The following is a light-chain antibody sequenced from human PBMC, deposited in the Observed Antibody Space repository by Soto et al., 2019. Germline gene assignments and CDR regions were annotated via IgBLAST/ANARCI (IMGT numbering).Light chain of an antibody. CDR3: QQYNSSPWT. CDR2: KAS. V-gene: IGKV1-5*03. J-gene: IGKJ1*01. Sequence: DIQMTQSPSTLSASVGDRVTITCRASQSISSWLAWYQQKPGKAPKLLIYKASSLESGVPSRFRGSGSGTEFTLTISSLQPDEFATYYCQQYNSSPWTFGQGTKVEIK. CDR1: QSISSW.